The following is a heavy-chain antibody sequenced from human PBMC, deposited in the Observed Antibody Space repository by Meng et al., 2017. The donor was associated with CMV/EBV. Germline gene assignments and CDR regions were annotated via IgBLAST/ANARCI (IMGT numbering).Heavy chain of an antibody. D-gene: IGHD4-17*01. V-gene: IGHV3-23*03. CDR2: IYSGGSST. J-gene: IGHJ4*02. CDR3: AREKLTNDYGDSYFDY. CDR1: GFTFSSYA. Sequence: GESLKISCAASGFTFSSYAMSWVRQAPGKGLEWVSVIYSGGSSTYYADSVKGRFTISRDNSKNTLYLQMNSLRAEDTAVYYCAREKLTNDYGDSYFDYWGQGTLVTVSS.